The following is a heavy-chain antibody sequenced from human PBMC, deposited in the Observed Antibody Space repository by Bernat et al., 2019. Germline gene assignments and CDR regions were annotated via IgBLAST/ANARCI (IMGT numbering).Heavy chain of an antibody. V-gene: IGHV3-23*01. CDR3: CFGEFYDAFDI. D-gene: IGHD3-10*01. CDR1: GFTFSSYA. J-gene: IGHJ3*02. CDR2: ISGSGGST. Sequence: EVLLLESGGGLVQPGGSLRLSCAASGFTFSSYAMSWVRQAPGKGLDWVSAISGSGGSTYYADFVKGRFTISRDNSKKTLYLQMNRLRAEDTAVYYSCFGEFYDAFDIWGQGTMVTVSS.